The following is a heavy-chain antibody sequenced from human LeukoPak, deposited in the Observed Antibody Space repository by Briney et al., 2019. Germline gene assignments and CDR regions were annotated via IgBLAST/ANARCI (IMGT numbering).Heavy chain of an antibody. D-gene: IGHD3-9*01. CDR1: GGSISSSSYY. CDR3: ARGKERLRYFDWLSNNYYFDY. CDR2: IYYSGST. J-gene: IGHJ4*02. Sequence: NSSETLSLTCTVSGGSISSSSYYWGWIRQPPGKGLEWIGSIYYSGSTYYNPSLKSRVTISVDTSKNQFSLKLSSVTAADTAVYYCARGKERLRYFDWLSNNYYFDYWGQGTLVTVSS. V-gene: IGHV4-39*07.